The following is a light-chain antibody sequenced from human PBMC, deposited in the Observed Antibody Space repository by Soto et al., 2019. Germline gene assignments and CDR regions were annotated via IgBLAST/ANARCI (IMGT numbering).Light chain of an antibody. J-gene: IGKJ1*01. Sequence: DVVMTQSPLSLPVTLGQPASISCRSSKSLVYSDGNTYLNWFQQRPGQSPRRLIYKVSNRDSGVPDRFSGSGSGTDCTLKISRVEAEDVGVYYCMQGTHWPRTFGQGTKVEIK. CDR3: MQGTHWPRT. CDR2: KVS. V-gene: IGKV2-30*01. CDR1: KSLVYSDGNTY.